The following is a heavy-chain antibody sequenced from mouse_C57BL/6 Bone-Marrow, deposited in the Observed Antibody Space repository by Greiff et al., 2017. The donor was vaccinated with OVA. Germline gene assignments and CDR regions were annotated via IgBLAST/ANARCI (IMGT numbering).Heavy chain of an antibody. CDR3: TRSHFYYGSSSWYFDV. J-gene: IGHJ1*03. V-gene: IGHV1-15*01. CDR1: GYTFTDYE. D-gene: IGHD1-1*01. CDR2: IDPETGGT. Sequence: VQLQQSGAELVRPGASVTLSCKASGYTFTDYEMHWVKQTPVHGLEWIGAIDPETGGTAYNQKFKGKAILTADKSSSTAYMELRSLTSEDSAVYYCTRSHFYYGSSSWYFDVWGTGTTVTVSS.